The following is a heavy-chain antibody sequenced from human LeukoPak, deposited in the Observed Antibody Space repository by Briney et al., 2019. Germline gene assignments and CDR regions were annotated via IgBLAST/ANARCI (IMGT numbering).Heavy chain of an antibody. CDR2: ISSSSSYI. CDR3: ASLCSSTSCYLQYYYGMDV. V-gene: IGHV3-21*01. J-gene: IGHJ6*02. D-gene: IGHD2-2*01. Sequence: GGSLRLSCAASGSTFTTYSMNWVRQAPGKGLEWVSSISSSSSYIYYADSVKGRFTISRDNAKNSLYLQMNSLRADDTAVYYCASLCSSTSCYLQYYYGMDVWGQGTTVTVSS. CDR1: GSTFTTYS.